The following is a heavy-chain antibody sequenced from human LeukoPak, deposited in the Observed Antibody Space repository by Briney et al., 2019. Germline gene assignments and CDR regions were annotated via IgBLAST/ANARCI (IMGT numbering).Heavy chain of an antibody. Sequence: SETLSLTCAVSGGSISSGGYSWSWIRQPPGKGLEWIGYIYHSGSTYYNPSLKSRVTISVDRSKNQFSLKLSSVTAADTAVYYCALVIRIGWFDPWGQGTLVTVSS. D-gene: IGHD3-22*01. J-gene: IGHJ5*02. CDR1: GGSISSGGYS. V-gene: IGHV4-30-2*01. CDR2: IYHSGST. CDR3: ALVIRIGWFDP.